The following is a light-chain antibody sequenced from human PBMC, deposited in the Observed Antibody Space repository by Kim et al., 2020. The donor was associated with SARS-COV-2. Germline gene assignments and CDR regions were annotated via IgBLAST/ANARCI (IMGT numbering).Light chain of an antibody. Sequence: QSATISCSATSSDVGGYNYVSCYYQHHGNAPHILIYEVTKRPPGVPDRLSASNYCNTASLPVTGRQPEDEDDYYCSSYEGSNSLGVFGTGTKVTVL. CDR1: SSDVGGYNY. V-gene: IGLV2-8*01. CDR3: SSYEGSNSLGV. J-gene: IGLJ1*01. CDR2: EVT.